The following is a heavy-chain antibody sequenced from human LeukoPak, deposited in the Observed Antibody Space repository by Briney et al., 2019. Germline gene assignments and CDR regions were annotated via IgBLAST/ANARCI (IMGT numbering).Heavy chain of an antibody. CDR2: ICGSGGST. CDR1: GFTYSSYA. Sequence: TGGSLRLSCAVSGFTYSSYAMRWVRQARGKALECVSSICGSGGSTYYADSVKGRFTISRDNSKNTLYLQMNSLRAEDTAVYYCAKTARRSRYYFDYWGQGTLVTVSS. J-gene: IGHJ4*02. V-gene: IGHV3-23*01. D-gene: IGHD2-21*02. CDR3: AKTARRSRYYFDY.